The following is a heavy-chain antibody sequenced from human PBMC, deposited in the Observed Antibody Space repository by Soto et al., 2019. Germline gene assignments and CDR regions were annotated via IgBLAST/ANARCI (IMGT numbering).Heavy chain of an antibody. CDR2: ISENGGIT. Sequence: GGSLRLSCAASGFTFSTYWMQWVRQVPGEGLVWVSSISENGGITVYADSVKGRFTISRDNSKNTLFLQMNSLRAEDTAVYYCAKPESSYSWGNGPDYWGQGTLVTVSS. CDR3: AKPESSYSWGNGPDY. V-gene: IGHV3-23*01. D-gene: IGHD3-22*01. J-gene: IGHJ4*02. CDR1: GFTFSTYW.